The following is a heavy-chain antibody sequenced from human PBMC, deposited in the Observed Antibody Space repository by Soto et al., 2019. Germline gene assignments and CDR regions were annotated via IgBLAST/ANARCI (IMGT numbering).Heavy chain of an antibody. J-gene: IGHJ6*02. CDR2: IVVGSGNT. Sequence: SVKVSCKASGFTFTSSAVQWVRQARGQRLEWIGWIVVGSGNTNYEQKFKERVTITRDMSTSTAYMELSSLRSEDTAVYYCAADSMAVADDYYYYGMDVWGQGTTVTVSS. CDR3: AADSMAVADDYYYYGMDV. V-gene: IGHV1-58*01. CDR1: GFTFTSSA. D-gene: IGHD6-19*01.